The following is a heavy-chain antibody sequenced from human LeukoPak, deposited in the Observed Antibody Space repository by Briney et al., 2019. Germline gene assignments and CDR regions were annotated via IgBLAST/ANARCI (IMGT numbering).Heavy chain of an antibody. CDR2: ISSSGSTI. CDR1: GFTFSYYS. Sequence: PGGSLRLPCAASGFTFSYYSMNWVRQAPGKGLEWVSFISSSGSTIYYADSVKGRFTISRDNAKNSLYLQMNSLRAEDTAVYFCAREGLYNYGYVYGYWGQGTLVTVSS. CDR3: AREGLYNYGYVYGY. J-gene: IGHJ4*02. D-gene: IGHD5-18*01. V-gene: IGHV3-48*01.